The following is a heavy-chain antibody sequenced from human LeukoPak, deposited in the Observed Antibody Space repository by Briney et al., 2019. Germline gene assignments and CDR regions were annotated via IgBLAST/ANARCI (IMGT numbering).Heavy chain of an antibody. D-gene: IGHD3-10*01. CDR1: GHSISSPYY. J-gene: IGHJ5*02. CDR3: AKGGDNYYGSGVFDP. CDR2: ISHGATT. Sequence: PSETLSLTCTVSGHSISSPYYWAWIRQPPGKGLEWIGSISHGATTYYKPSLKSRVTISVDTSKNQFSLKLSSVTAADTAVYYCAKGGDNYYGSGVFDPWGQGTLVTVSS. V-gene: IGHV4-38-2*02.